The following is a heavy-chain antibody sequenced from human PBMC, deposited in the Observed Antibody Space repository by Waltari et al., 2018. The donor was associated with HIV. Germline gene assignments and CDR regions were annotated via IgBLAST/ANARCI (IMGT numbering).Heavy chain of an antibody. V-gene: IGHV5-51*01. CDR1: GYNFTTYW. D-gene: IGHD2-2*01. Sequence: EVQLVQSGAEVKKPGESLKISCKGSGYNFTTYWIGWVRQMPGKGLGWMGISYPVDSDPRYSPAVLGQVTISADKSMSTAYLQWSSLQASDTAIYYCARLGYCSSARCPSGYYYSYGMGVWGQGTTVTVSS. J-gene: IGHJ6*02. CDR3: ARLGYCSSARCPSGYYYSYGMGV. CDR2: SYPVDSDP.